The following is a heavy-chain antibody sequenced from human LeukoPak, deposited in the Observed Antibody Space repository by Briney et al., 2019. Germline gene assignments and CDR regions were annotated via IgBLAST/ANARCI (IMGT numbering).Heavy chain of an antibody. V-gene: IGHV4-4*07. CDR1: AASISSYY. CDR2: IHTSGST. J-gene: IGHJ4*02. Sequence: SETLSLTCTVSAASISSYYWSWIRQPAGKGLEWIGHIHTSGSTNYNPSLKSRVTMSVDTSKNQFSLKLNSVTAADTAVYYCARDAFRGGFDYWGQGTLVTVSS. D-gene: IGHD2/OR15-2a*01. CDR3: ARDAFRGGFDY.